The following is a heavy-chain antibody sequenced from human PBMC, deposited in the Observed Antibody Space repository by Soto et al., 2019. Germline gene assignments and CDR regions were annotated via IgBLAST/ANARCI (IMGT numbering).Heavy chain of an antibody. J-gene: IGHJ3*02. CDR3: ARHTIPNYDYIWGSYRAGAFDI. CDR2: IYYSGST. Sequence: PSETLSLTCTVSGGSISSGGYYWSWIRQHPGKGLEWIGYIYYSGSTYYNPSLKSRVTISVDTSKNQFSLKLSSVTAADTAVYYCARHTIPNYDYIWGSYRAGAFDIWGQGTMVTVSS. V-gene: IGHV4-39*01. CDR1: GGSISSGGYY. D-gene: IGHD3-16*02.